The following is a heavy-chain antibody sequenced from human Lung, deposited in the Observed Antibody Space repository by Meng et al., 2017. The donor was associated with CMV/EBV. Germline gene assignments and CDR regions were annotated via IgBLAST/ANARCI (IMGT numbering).Heavy chain of an antibody. V-gene: IGHV3-74*01. D-gene: IGHD3-10*02. Sequence: GRSVRLSCGPCGFTLRDYWMHGVREVPGKGLVWVARISNDGSATSYAESVRGRFTITRDNAKRILYLEMHNLRDEDTALYYCAREKGVLNYFHVMDVWGQGXTVTVSS. CDR2: ISNDGSAT. CDR3: AREKGVLNYFHVMDV. CDR1: GFTLRDYW. J-gene: IGHJ6*01.